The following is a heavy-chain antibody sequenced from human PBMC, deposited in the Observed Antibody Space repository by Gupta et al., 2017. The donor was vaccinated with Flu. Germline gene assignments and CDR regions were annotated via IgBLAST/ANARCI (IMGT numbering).Heavy chain of an antibody. V-gene: IGHV3-15*01. J-gene: IGHJ4*02. CDR3: ARVKYSGNYQYYFDN. CDR1: GCTFSNAG. Sequence: EVQVEESGGGVVKPGGSRSLCCTANGCTFSNAGMNCVSQPPGKGLEWVGRNKSKIDGGTTDYAAPVKGRFSISRDHAKNTLFLQMNSLRTEDTAVYYWARVKYSGNYQYYFDNWGQGTLVTASS. CDR2: NKSKIDGGTT. D-gene: IGHD1-26*01.